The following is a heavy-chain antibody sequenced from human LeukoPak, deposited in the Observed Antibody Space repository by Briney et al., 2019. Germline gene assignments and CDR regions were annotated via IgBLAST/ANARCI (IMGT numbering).Heavy chain of an antibody. Sequence: PGGSLRLSCAASGFTFSSYWMHWVRQAPGKGLVWVSRINSDGSSTSYADSVKGRFTISRDNAKNTLYLQMNSLRAEDTAVYYCARALYSSGWFQPNTLGYWGQGTLVTVSS. CDR3: ARALYSSGWFQPNTLGY. V-gene: IGHV3-74*01. CDR1: GFTFSSYW. CDR2: INSDGSST. D-gene: IGHD6-19*01. J-gene: IGHJ4*02.